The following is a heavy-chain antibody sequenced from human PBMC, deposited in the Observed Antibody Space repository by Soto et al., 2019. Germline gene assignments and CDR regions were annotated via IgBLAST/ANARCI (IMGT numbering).Heavy chain of an antibody. J-gene: IGHJ6*02. D-gene: IGHD5-12*01. CDR2: IYYSGST. V-gene: IGHV4-30-4*01. CDR1: GGSISSGDHY. CDR3: ARASPLKWLRTLDV. Sequence: PSETLSLTCTVSGGSISSGDHYWSWIRQPPGKGLEWIGYIYYSGSTYYNPSLKSRVTISVDTSKNQFSLKLSSVTAADTAVYYCARASPLKWLRTLDVWGQGTTVTVSS.